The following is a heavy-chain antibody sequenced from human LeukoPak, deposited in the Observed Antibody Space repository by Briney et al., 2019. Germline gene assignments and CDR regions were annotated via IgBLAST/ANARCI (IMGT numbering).Heavy chain of an antibody. J-gene: IGHJ4*02. Sequence: GASVKVSCKASGYTFTGYYMHWVRQAPGQGLEWMGRINPSGGSTSYAQKFQGRVTMTRDTSTSTVYMELSSLRSEDTAVYYCAREVRGLYSSSPLDYWGQGTLVTVSS. CDR3: AREVRGLYSSSPLDY. CDR2: INPSGGST. CDR1: GYTFTGYY. D-gene: IGHD6-6*01. V-gene: IGHV1-46*01.